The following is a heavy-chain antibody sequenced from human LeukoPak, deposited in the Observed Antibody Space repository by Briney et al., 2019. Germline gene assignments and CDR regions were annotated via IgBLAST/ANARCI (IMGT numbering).Heavy chain of an antibody. Sequence: KPGGSLRLSCAASGFTFSSYSMNWVRQAPGKGLEWVSSISSSSSYISYADSVKGRFTISRDNAKNSLYLQMNSLRAEDTAVYYCARVGDSSGWYLDYWGQGTLVTVSS. V-gene: IGHV3-21*01. J-gene: IGHJ4*02. CDR2: ISSSSSYI. D-gene: IGHD6-19*01. CDR1: GFTFSSYS. CDR3: ARVGDSSGWYLDY.